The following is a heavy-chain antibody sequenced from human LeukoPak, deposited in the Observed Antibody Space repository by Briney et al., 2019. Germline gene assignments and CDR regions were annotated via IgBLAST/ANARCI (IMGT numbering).Heavy chain of an antibody. CDR3: AKEVQQLS. V-gene: IGHV3-21*04. D-gene: IGHD6-13*01. CDR2: ISSSSSYI. CDR1: GFTFSSYS. Sequence: GGSLRLSCAASGFTFSSYSMNWVRQAPGKGLEWVSSISSSSSYIYYAGSVKGRFTISRDNSKNTLYLQMNSLRAEDTAVYYCAKEVQQLSWGQGTLVTVSS. J-gene: IGHJ5*02.